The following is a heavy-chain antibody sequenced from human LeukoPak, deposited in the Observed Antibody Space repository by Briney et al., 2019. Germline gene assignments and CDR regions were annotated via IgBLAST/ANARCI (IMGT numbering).Heavy chain of an antibody. V-gene: IGHV4-34*01. CDR1: GGSFSGYY. CDR2: INHSGST. J-gene: IGHJ6*02. Sequence: SETLSLTCAVYGGSFSGYYWSWIRQPPGKGLEWIGEINHSGSTNYNPSLKSRVTISVDTSKNQFSLKLSSVTAADTAVYYCARTGVVVAAIPYYYYYYGMDVWSQGTTVTVSS. CDR3: ARTGVVVAAIPYYYYYYGMDV. D-gene: IGHD2-15*01.